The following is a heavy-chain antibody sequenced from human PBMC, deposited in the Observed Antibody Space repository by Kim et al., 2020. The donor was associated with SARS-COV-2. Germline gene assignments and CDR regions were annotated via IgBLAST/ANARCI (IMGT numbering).Heavy chain of an antibody. J-gene: IGHJ3*02. Sequence: NYAQKFQGRVTITADESTSTAYMELSSLRSEDTAVYYCKIVVARSVYFDIWGQGTMVTVSS. D-gene: IGHD2-21*01. CDR3: KIVVARSVYFDI. V-gene: IGHV1-69*01.